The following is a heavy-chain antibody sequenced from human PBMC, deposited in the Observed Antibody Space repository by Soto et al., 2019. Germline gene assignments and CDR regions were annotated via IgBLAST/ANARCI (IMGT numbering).Heavy chain of an antibody. CDR1: GFTFSDYA. J-gene: IGHJ6*02. Sequence: WGSLRLSCAASGFTFSDYAMTWVRQAPGKGREWVSTISGSGGSTFYAESAKGRFIISRDNSKDTVYLHLDSLRVEDTALYYCAKEGTGEWIYYYYTTDVWGRGNTVTVSS. D-gene: IGHD7-27*01. V-gene: IGHV3-23*01. CDR3: AKEGTGEWIYYYYTTDV. CDR2: ISGSGGST.